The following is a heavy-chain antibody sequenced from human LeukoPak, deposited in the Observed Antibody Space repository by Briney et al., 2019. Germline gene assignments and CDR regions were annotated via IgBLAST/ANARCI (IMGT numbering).Heavy chain of an antibody. D-gene: IGHD3-16*02. J-gene: IGHJ4*02. CDR1: GFTFSSYA. CDR3: ARVREAPYDYVRGSYRFIDY. CDR2: ISSNGGST. V-gene: IGHV3-64*01. Sequence: GGSLRLSCAASGFTFSSYAMHWVRQAPGKGLEYVSAISSNGGSTYYANSVKGRFTISRDNSKNTLYLQMGSLRAEDMAVYYCARVREAPYDYVRGSYRFIDYWGQGTLVAVSS.